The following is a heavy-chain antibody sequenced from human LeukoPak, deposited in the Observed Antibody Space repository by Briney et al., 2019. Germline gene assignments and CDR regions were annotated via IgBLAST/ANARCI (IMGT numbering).Heavy chain of an antibody. J-gene: IGHJ6*02. V-gene: IGHV1-2*02. Sequence: ASVKVSCKASGYTFTGYYMHWVRQAPGQGLEWMGWINPNSGGTNYAQKFQGRVTMTRDTSISTAYMELSRLRSDDTAVYYWARENSGYSGYDPYYYYYYGMDVWGQGTTVTVSS. CDR1: GYTFTGYY. D-gene: IGHD5-12*01. CDR3: ARENSGYSGYDPYYYYYYGMDV. CDR2: INPNSGGT.